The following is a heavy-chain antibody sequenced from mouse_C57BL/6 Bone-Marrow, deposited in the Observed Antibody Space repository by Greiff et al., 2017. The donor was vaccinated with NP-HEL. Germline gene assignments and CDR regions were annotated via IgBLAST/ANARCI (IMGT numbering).Heavy chain of an antibody. Sequence: EVQGVESGGDLVKPGGSLKLSCAASGFTFSSYGMSWVRQTPDKRLEWVATISSGGSYTYYPDSVKGRFPISRDNAKNTLYLQMSSLKSEDTAMYYCARPLMDYWGQGTSVTVSS. CDR3: ARPLMDY. CDR2: ISSGGSYT. CDR1: GFTFSSYG. J-gene: IGHJ4*01. V-gene: IGHV5-6*01.